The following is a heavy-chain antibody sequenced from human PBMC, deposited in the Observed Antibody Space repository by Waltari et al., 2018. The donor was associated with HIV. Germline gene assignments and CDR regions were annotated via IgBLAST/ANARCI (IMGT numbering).Heavy chain of an antibody. V-gene: IGHV1-2*02. CDR2: INPNNGGT. CDR3: ASSSDGGRN. CDR1: GYTFTAYY. J-gene: IGHJ1*01. Sequence: QVQLVQSGAEVKKPGASVKVSCKASGYTFTAYYIHWVRQAPGQGLEWMGWINPNNGGTKYAQKFQGRVTMTSDTPISTAYMEMSSLIADDAAVYYCASSSDGGRNWGQGTLVTVSS.